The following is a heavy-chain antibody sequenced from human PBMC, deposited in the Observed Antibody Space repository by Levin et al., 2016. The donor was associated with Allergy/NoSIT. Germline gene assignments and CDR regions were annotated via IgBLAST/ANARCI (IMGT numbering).Heavy chain of an antibody. V-gene: IGHV3-13*01. CDR3: ARASTSFGVVTGPRLHFGMDV. CDR1: GFSISTFD. CDR2: IGSAGDT. J-gene: IGHJ6*02. D-gene: IGHD4-23*01. Sequence: GESLKISCEVSGFSISTFDFHWVRQRAGEGLEWVSVIGSAGDTYYSGFVEGRFTISRDDAKNSLYLQMSSLTAGDTAVYFCARASTSFGVVTGPRLHFGMDVWGQGTTVTVSS.